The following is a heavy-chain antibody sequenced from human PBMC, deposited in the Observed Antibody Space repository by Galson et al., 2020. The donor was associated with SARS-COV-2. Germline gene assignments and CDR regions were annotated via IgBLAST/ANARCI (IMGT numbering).Heavy chain of an antibody. CDR2: IDWDDNK. CDR3: GRIVSRVVADTGRRGAFDV. V-gene: IGHV2-70*11. CDR1: GFSLSRRGMC. J-gene: IGHJ3*01. Sequence: ESGPTLVKPTQTLTLTCTFSGFSLSRRGMCVSWIRQPPGKALEWLARIDWDDNKYYNTSLKTRLTISKDTSKNQVVLTMTNMDPADTATYYGGRIVSRVVADTGRRGAFDVWGQGTMVTVSS. D-gene: IGHD3-22*01.